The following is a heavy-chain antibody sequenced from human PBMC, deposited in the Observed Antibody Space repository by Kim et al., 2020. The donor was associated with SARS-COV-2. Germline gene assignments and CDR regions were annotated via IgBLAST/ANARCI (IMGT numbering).Heavy chain of an antibody. J-gene: IGHJ5*02. V-gene: IGHV4-61*01. D-gene: IGHD3-22*01. CDR1: GGSFSSGSYY. CDR3: ARRNYYDSSGYYFP. CDR2: IYYSGST. Sequence: SETLSLTCTVSGGSFSSGSYYWIWIRQPPGKGLEGIGYIYYSGSTNYNPSLKRRVTISVDTSKNQFSLKLSSVTAADTSVYYCARRNYYDSSGYYFPWGQGTLVRVSS.